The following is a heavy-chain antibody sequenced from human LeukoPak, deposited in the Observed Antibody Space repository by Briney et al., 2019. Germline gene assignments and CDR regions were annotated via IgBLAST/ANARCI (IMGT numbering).Heavy chain of an antibody. V-gene: IGHV1-18*01. J-gene: IGHJ6*02. D-gene: IGHD3-3*01. CDR3: ARDKPVFGVVMRYYGMDV. Sequence: ASVKVSCKASGYTFTSYGISWVRQAPGQGLEWMGWIGAYNGNTNYAQKLQGRVTMTTDTSTSTAYMELRSLRSDDTAVYYCARDKPVFGVVMRYYGMDVWGQGTTVTVSS. CDR1: GYTFTSYG. CDR2: IGAYNGNT.